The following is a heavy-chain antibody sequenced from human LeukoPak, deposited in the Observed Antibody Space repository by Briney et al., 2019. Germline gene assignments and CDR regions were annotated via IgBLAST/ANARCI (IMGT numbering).Heavy chain of an antibody. CDR2: ITSSSSYI. J-gene: IGHJ4*02. CDR3: ARSYSSSRGTFDY. Sequence: PGGSLRLSCAASGFTFSSYVMNWVRQAPGKGLEWVSSITSSSSYIYYADSVKGRFTISRDNAKNSLYLQMNSLRAEDTAVYYCARSYSSSRGTFDYWGQGTLVTVSS. CDR1: GFTFSSYV. D-gene: IGHD6-6*01. V-gene: IGHV3-21*01.